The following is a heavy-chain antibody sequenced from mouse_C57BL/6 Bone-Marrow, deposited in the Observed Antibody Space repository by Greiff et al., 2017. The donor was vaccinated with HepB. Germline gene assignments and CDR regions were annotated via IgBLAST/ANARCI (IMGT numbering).Heavy chain of an antibody. J-gene: IGHJ4*01. CDR2: SRNKANDYTT. CDR3: ARDAGGYAMDY. Sequence: EVKLMESGGGLVQSGRSLRLSCATSGFTFSDFYMEWVRQAPGKGLEWIAASRNKANDYTTEYSASVKGRFIVSRDTSQSILYLQMNALGAEDTAIYYCARDAGGYAMDYWGQGTSVTVSS. V-gene: IGHV7-1*01. CDR1: GFTFSDFY. D-gene: IGHD1-1*02.